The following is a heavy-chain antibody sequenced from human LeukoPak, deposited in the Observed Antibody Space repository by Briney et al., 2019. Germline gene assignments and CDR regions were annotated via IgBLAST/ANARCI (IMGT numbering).Heavy chain of an antibody. J-gene: IGHJ4*02. D-gene: IGHD3-22*01. CDR3: ARQPEGYYFYFFDY. CDR2: INHSGST. V-gene: IGHV4-34*01. CDR1: GGSFIGYY. Sequence: PSETLSLTCAVYGGSFIGYYWSWIRQPPGKGLEWIGEINHSGSTNYNPSLKSRVTISVDTSKNQFSLKLSSVTAADTAVYYCARQPEGYYFYFFDYWGQGTLVTVSS.